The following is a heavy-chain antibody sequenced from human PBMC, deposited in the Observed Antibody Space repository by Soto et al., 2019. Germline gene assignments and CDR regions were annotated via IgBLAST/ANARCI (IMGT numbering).Heavy chain of an antibody. J-gene: IGHJ3*02. CDR1: GFTFSSYA. V-gene: IGHV3-23*01. CDR2: ISGSGGST. CDR3: AKDAAYYDFWSGYYPFSRGAFDI. D-gene: IGHD3-3*01. Sequence: EVQLLESGGGLVQPGGSLRLSCAASGFTFSSYAMSWVRQAPGKGLEWVSAISGSGGSTYYADSVKGRFTISRDNSKNTLYLQMNSLRAEDTAVYYCAKDAAYYDFWSGYYPFSRGAFDIWGQGTMVTVSS.